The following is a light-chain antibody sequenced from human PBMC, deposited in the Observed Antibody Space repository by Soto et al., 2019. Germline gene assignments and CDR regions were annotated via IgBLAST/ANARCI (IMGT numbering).Light chain of an antibody. CDR3: QQYNNRPPF. Sequence: EIVLTQSPGTLSLSPEERATLSCRASQSVSSNLAWYQQKPGQAPRLLINGASTRATGIQARFSGSGSGTEFTLPISSLQSEDFAVYSCQQYNNRPPFFGQGTRR. V-gene: IGKV3-15*01. CDR1: QSVSSN. J-gene: IGKJ5*01. CDR2: GAS.